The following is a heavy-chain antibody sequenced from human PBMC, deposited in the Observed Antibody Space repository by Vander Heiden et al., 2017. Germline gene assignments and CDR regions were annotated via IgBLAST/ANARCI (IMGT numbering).Heavy chain of an antibody. CDR1: GFSLSSYA. V-gene: IGHV3-23*01. CDR3: AKAPRSSGRIGFDY. D-gene: IGHD6-19*01. Sequence: EVQLFESGAGLVRSGRSLRLSCAASGFSLSSYAMSWVRQAPGKGLEWVSAISGSGGSTYYADYVKGRFTISRDNSKNTLYLQMNSLRAEDTAVYYCAKAPRSSGRIGFDYWGQGTLVTVSS. J-gene: IGHJ4*02. CDR2: ISGSGGST.